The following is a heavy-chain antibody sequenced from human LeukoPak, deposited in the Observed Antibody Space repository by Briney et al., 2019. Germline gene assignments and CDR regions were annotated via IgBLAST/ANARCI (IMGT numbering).Heavy chain of an antibody. J-gene: IGHJ6*04. D-gene: IGHD2-2*01. V-gene: IGHV4-30-4*01. CDR2: IYYSGST. CDR3: ARGRYCSSTSCYPYYYYGMNV. CDR1: GGSISSGDYY. Sequence: SETLSLTCTVSGGSISSGDYYWSWIRQPPGKGLEWIGYIYYSGSTYYYPSLKSRGIISVDTSKNQFSLNLSSVTAADTAVYYCARGRYCSSTSCYPYYYYGMNVWGKGTTVTVSS.